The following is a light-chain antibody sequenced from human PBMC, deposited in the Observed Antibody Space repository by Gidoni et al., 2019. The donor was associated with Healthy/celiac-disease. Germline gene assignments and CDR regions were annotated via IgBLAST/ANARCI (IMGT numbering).Light chain of an antibody. J-gene: IGLJ2*01. CDR2: QDS. Sequence: SFELAHPPPVFLSPGQTASITCSGDKLGDKYACWYQQKPGQSPVLVIYQDSKRPSGIPERFSGSNSGNTATLTISGTQAMDEADYYCQAWDSSTVVFGGGTKLTVL. V-gene: IGLV3-1*01. CDR3: QAWDSSTVV. CDR1: KLGDKY.